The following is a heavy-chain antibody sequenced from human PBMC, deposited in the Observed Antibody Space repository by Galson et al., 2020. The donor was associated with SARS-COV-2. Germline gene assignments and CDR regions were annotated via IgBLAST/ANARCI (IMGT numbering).Heavy chain of an antibody. J-gene: IGHJ3*02. CDR1: GFTFSSYA. CDR3: AREGVEMATLDAFDI. Sequence: GGSLRLSCAASGFTFSSYAMHWVRQAPGKGLEWVAVISYDGSNKYYADSVTGRFTISRDNSKNTLYLQMNSLRAEDTAVYYCAREGVEMATLDAFDIWGQGTMVTFSS. V-gene: IGHV3-30*01. CDR2: ISYDGSNK. D-gene: IGHD5-12*01.